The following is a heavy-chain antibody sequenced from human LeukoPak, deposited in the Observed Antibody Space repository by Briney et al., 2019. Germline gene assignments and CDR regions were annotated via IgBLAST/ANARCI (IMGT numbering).Heavy chain of an antibody. V-gene: IGHV4-59*01. J-gene: IGHJ4*02. CDR2: IYYTGSI. D-gene: IGHD6-19*01. CDR3: ARGSGWY. CDR1: GGSISRNY. Sequence: SETLSLTCTVSGGSISRNYWSWIRTPPGKGLQWIGYIYYTGSINYNPSLKSRVTISVDTSKNHFSLRLSSVTAADAAVYYCARGSGWYWGQGTLVTVSS.